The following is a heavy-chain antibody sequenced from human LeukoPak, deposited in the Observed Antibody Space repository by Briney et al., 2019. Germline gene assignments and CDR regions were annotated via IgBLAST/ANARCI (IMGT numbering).Heavy chain of an antibody. V-gene: IGHV4-30-2*01. CDR1: GGSISSGDNS. CDR2: IYHSGTT. D-gene: IGHD3-10*01. J-gene: IGHJ4*02. CDR3: ARAPGYYGSGSPYFDS. Sequence: PSQTLSPTCAVSGGSISSGDNSWSWIRQPPGKGLEWIGYIYHSGTTYYKPSLKSRVTISVDRSKNQFSLRLSSVTAADTAVYYCARAPGYYGSGSPYFDSWGQGTLVTVSS.